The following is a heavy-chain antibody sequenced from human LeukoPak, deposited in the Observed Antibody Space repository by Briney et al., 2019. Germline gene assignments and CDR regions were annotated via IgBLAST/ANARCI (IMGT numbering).Heavy chain of an antibody. D-gene: IGHD6-13*01. CDR3: AKAAAGTYFDY. CDR1: GFTFSSYG. Sequence: GGSLRLSCAASGFTFSSYGMHWVRQAPGKGLEWVAVIWYDGSNKYYADSVKGRFTTSRDNSKNTLYLQMNSLRAEDTAVYYCAKAAAGTYFDYWGQGTLVTVSS. V-gene: IGHV3-33*06. CDR2: IWYDGSNK. J-gene: IGHJ4*02.